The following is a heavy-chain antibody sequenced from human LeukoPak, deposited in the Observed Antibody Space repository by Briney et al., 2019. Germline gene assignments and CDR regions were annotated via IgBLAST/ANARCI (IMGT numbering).Heavy chain of an antibody. Sequence: GASVKVSCKASGYTFTGYYMHWVRQAPGQGLEWMGWINPNSGGTNYAQKFQGRVTMTRDTSISTAYMELSRLRSDDTAVYYCARVGDCSSTSCYALDYWGQGTLVTVSS. CDR1: GYTFTGYY. CDR3: ARVGDCSSTSCYALDY. CDR2: INPNSGGT. V-gene: IGHV1-2*02. J-gene: IGHJ4*02. D-gene: IGHD2-2*01.